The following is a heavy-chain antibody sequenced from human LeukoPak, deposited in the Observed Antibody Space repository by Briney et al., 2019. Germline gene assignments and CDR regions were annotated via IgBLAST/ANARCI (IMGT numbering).Heavy chain of an antibody. V-gene: IGHV1-18*01. J-gene: IGHJ5*02. CDR3: ARDVGITVADSFDP. CDR1: GYSSTNYG. CDR2: IHIYRGNT. D-gene: IGHD6-13*01. Sequence: GASVTVSCKASGYSSTNYGISWVRQAPGQGLEWMGWIHIYRGNTNYAQRFQGRVTMTTDTSTSTVYMEVRGLRSDDTAMYYRARDVGITVADSFDPWGQGTLVTVSS.